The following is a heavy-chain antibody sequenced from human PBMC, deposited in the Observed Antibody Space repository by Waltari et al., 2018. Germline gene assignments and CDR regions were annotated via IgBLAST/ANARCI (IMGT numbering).Heavy chain of an antibody. Sequence: QVQLVQSGAEVKKPGSSVKVSCKASGGTFSSYAISWVRQAPGQGLEWMGRIIPTFGTANDAQKCQGRGTMTADKSTSTAYMELSSLRSEDTAVYYGARECGSGWPPCDYWGQGTLVTVSS. V-gene: IGHV1-69*08. CDR3: ARECGSGWPPCDY. J-gene: IGHJ4*02. CDR1: GGTFSSYA. CDR2: IIPTFGTA. D-gene: IGHD6-19*01.